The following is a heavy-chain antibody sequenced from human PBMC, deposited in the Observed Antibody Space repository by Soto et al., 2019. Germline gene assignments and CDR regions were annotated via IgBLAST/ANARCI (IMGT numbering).Heavy chain of an antibody. D-gene: IGHD3-9*01. Sequence: SETLSLTCVVSDGYFSAYYYNWIRHSPGKGLEWIGEINHSGSNNYSPSLKSRVTMSLDTSKNQFSLKLTSVTAADTAVYYCARGGSNDWQVAFDIWGQGTRVTVSS. J-gene: IGHJ3*02. CDR1: DGYFSAYY. CDR3: ARGGSNDWQVAFDI. CDR2: INHSGSN. V-gene: IGHV4-34*01.